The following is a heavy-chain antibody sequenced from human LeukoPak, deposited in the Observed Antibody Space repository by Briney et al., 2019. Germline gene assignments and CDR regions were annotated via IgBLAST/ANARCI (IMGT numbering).Heavy chain of an antibody. J-gene: IGHJ4*02. D-gene: IGHD3-10*02. CDR3: TRSVFPYYFDC. Sequence: GGSLRLSCVASGFTFSNYWIHWVRQAPGKGLVWVSRTKNDGSSTTYADFVKGRFTSSRDNAKNTLYLQMDSLRAEDTAVYYCTRSVFPYYFDCWGQGTLVTVSS. V-gene: IGHV3-74*01. CDR2: TKNDGSST. CDR1: GFTFSNYW.